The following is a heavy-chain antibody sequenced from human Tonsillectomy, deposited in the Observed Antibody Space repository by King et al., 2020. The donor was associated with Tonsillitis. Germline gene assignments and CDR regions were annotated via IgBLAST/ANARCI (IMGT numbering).Heavy chain of an antibody. V-gene: IGHV4-34*01. CDR2: INHSGST. Sequence: VQLQQWGAGLLKPSETLSLTCAAYGGSFSGYYWSWIRQPPGKGLEWIGEINHSGSTNYNPSLKSRVTISVDTSKNQFSLKLSSVTAADTAVYYCASDSSGYYYYYWGQGTLVTVSS. CDR3: ASDSSGYYYYY. CDR1: GGSFSGYY. J-gene: IGHJ4*02. D-gene: IGHD3-22*01.